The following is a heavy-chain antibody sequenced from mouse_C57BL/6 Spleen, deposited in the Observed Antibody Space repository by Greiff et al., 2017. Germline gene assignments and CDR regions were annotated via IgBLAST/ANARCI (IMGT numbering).Heavy chain of an antibody. J-gene: IGHJ4*01. CDR2: ISYDGSN. V-gene: IGHV3-6*01. D-gene: IGHD2-2*01. CDR3: ARGGGYDHAMDY. Sequence: ESGPGLVKPSQSLSLTCSVTGYSITSGYYWYWIRQSPGNKLEWMGYISYDGSNNYHPSLKNRNSITRDTSKNQSFLKLNSVTTEDTATYYCARGGGYDHAMDYWGQGTSVTVSS. CDR1: GYSITSGYY.